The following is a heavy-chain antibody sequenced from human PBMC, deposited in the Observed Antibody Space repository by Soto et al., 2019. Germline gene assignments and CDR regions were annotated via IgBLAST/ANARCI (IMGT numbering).Heavy chain of an antibody. D-gene: IGHD3-9*01. Sequence: LSLTCTVSGGSVSSGSYYWSWIRQPPGKGLEWIGYIYYSGSTNYNPSLKSRVTISVDTSKNQFSLKLSSVTAADTAVYYCAGVGDWVYYFDYWGQGTLVTVSS. CDR2: IYYSGST. J-gene: IGHJ4*02. CDR1: GGSVSSGSYY. CDR3: AGVGDWVYYFDY. V-gene: IGHV4-61*01.